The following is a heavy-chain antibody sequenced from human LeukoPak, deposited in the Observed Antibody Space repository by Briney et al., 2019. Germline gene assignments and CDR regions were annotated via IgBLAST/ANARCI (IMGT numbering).Heavy chain of an antibody. J-gene: IGHJ4*02. CDR3: ARAPITSPFYFDY. CDR1: GFAFDEHG. CDR2: INWSGGRT. D-gene: IGHD2-2*01. Sequence: PGGSLRLSCPASGFAFDEHGMSWVRQVPGKGLEWVAGINWSGGRTGYADRLRGRFTISRDNAKNSLYLQMDSLRAEDTALYYCARAPITSPFYFDYWGQGTLVTVSS. V-gene: IGHV3-20*04.